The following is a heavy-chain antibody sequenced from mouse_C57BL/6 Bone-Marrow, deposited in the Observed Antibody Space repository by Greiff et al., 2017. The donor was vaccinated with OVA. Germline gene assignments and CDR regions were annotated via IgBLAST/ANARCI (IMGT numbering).Heavy chain of an antibody. D-gene: IGHD2-1*01. CDR2: IYPSDSET. Sequence: VQLQQPGAELVRPGSSVKLSCKASGYTFTSYWMDWVKQRPGQGLEWIGNIYPSDSETHYNQKFKDKATLTVDKSSSTAYMQRSSLTSEDAAVYYCARSYYGNYVFSWFAYWGQGTLVTVSA. CDR1: GYTFTSYW. V-gene: IGHV1-61*01. J-gene: IGHJ3*01. CDR3: ARSYYGNYVFSWFAY.